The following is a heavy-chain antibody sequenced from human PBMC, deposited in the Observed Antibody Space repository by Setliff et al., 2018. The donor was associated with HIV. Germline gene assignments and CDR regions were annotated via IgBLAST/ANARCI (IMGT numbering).Heavy chain of an antibody. CDR1: SYSINSGYY. Sequence: SETLSLTCAVSSYSINSGYYWGWIRQPPGKGLEWIGSIYHSGSTYYNPSLKSRVTISVDTSKNQVSLRLISVTAADTAVYYCARQSITIFGVVISGFDPWGQGTLVTVSS. V-gene: IGHV4-38-2*01. J-gene: IGHJ5*02. CDR2: IYHSGST. CDR3: ARQSITIFGVVISGFDP. D-gene: IGHD3-3*01.